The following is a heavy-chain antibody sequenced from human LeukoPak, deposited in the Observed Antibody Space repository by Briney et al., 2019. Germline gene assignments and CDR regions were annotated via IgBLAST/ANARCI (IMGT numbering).Heavy chain of an antibody. D-gene: IGHD4-17*01. CDR1: GYTFTTYD. Sequence: ASVKVFCKTSGYTFTTYDINWVRQATGQGLEWMGWMNPNSGYTGFAQKFQGRVTMTRDTSTSTAYMELNSLRSEDTAVYYCVRDYGAIDYWGQGTLVTVSS. J-gene: IGHJ4*02. CDR2: MNPNSGYT. V-gene: IGHV1-8*01. CDR3: VRDYGAIDY.